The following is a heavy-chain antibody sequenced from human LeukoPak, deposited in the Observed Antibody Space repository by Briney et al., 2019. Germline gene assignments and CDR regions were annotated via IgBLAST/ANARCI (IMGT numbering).Heavy chain of an antibody. Sequence: SETLSLTCAVSGGSLSDYYWTWIRHSPGQGLEWIGEINHRGSTNYNLSLKSRVTISVDTSKNQFSLKLSSVTAADTAVYYCARWAHYDYVWGSYRLRSDAFDIWGQGTMVTVSS. CDR1: GGSLSDYY. V-gene: IGHV4-34*01. J-gene: IGHJ3*02. CDR2: INHRGST. CDR3: ARWAHYDYVWGSYRLRSDAFDI. D-gene: IGHD3-16*02.